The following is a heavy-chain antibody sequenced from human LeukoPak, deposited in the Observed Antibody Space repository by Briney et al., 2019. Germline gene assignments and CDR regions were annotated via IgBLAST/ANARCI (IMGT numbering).Heavy chain of an antibody. CDR2: IFHSGST. CDR1: GGSFSGYY. J-gene: IGHJ5*02. D-gene: IGHD6-19*01. CDR3: ARGDSSGSDCFDP. Sequence: PSETLSLTCAVYGGSFSGYYWSWIRQPPGRGLEWIGCIFHSGSTNYNPSLKSRVTISLDTSKNQFSLKLSSVTAADTAVYYCARGDSSGSDCFDPWGQGTLVTVSS. V-gene: IGHV4-59*01.